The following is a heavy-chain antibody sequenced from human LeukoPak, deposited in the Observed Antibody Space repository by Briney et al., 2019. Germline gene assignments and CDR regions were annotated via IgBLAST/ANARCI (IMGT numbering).Heavy chain of an antibody. J-gene: IGHJ4*02. CDR3: AREASGGYFDY. D-gene: IGHD4-23*01. CDR1: GYTFNSYY. V-gene: IGHV1-46*02. Sequence: ASVKLSCTASGYTFNSYYMHWVRQAPGQGLEWVGLISPTGDSTNYAQTFRGRVTMTRDTSTNTVYMELSSLRSEDTAVYYCAREASGGYFDYWGQGTRVIVSS. CDR2: ISPTGDST.